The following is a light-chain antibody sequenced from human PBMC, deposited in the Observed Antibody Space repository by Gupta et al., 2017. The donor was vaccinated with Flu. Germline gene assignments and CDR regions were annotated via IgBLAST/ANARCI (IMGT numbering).Light chain of an antibody. V-gene: IGKV4-1*01. CDR3: QQFYSTPWT. J-gene: IGKJ1*01. CDR1: QSVLYTPNNKNY. Sequence: DIVMTQSPDSLAVSLGERATINCKSSQSVLYTPNNKNYLAWYQHKQGQPPNLLISWASTRESGVPDRFSCSGSGTDFTLTISSLQAEDVAVYYCQQFYSTPWTFGQGTKVEIK. CDR2: WAS.